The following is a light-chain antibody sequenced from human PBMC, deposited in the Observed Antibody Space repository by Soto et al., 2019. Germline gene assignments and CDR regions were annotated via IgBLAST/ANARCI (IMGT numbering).Light chain of an antibody. CDR2: EVS. J-gene: IGLJ1*01. Sequence: QSALTQPPSASGSPGQSVTISCTGTSSDVGKYDYVSWFQHHPGKAPKLIIYEVSKRPSGVPDRFSGSKSGSTASLTVSGLQTEDEADYFCSSYTSSDTLYVFGSGTKVTVL. CDR3: SSYTSSDTLYV. V-gene: IGLV2-8*01. CDR1: SSDVGKYDY.